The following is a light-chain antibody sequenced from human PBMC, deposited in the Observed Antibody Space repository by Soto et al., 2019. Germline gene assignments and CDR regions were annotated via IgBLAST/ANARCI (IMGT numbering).Light chain of an antibody. CDR1: QSISNN. CDR2: GAS. Sequence: EIVMTQSPATLSVSPGERVTLSCRASQSISNNLAWYQQKPGQAPRLLILGASTRATGIPARFSGSGSGTEFTLTISGLQSEDFAVYYCKQYNTWPPFTFGQGTRLEIK. CDR3: KQYNTWPPFT. V-gene: IGKV3-15*01. J-gene: IGKJ5*01.